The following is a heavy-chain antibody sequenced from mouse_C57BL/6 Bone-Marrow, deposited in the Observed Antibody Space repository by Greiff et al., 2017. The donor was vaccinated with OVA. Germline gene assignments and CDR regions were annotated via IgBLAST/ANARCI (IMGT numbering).Heavy chain of an antibody. CDR1: GYTFTSYW. CDR2: IDPSDSET. Sequence: VQLQQPGAELVRPGSSVKLSCKASGYTFTSYWMHWVKQRPIQGLEWIGNIDPSDSETHYNQKFKDKATLTVDKSSSTAYMQLSSLTSEDSAVYYCARDYYGSSYPTFDYWGQGTTLTVSS. V-gene: IGHV1-52*01. J-gene: IGHJ2*01. CDR3: ARDYYGSSYPTFDY. D-gene: IGHD1-1*01.